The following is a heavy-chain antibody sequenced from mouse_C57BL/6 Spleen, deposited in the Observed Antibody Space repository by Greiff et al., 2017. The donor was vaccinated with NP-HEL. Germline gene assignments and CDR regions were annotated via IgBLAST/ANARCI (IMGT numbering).Heavy chain of an antibody. CDR2: IYPGGGYT. J-gene: IGHJ2*01. Sequence: QVQLQQSGAELVRPGTSVKMSCKASGYTFTNYWIGWAKQRPGHGLEWIGDIYPGGGYTNYNEKFKGKATLTADKSSSTAYMQFSSLTSEDSAIYYCARHTTVVGGDYFDYWGQGTTLTVSS. D-gene: IGHD1-1*01. CDR3: ARHTTVVGGDYFDY. CDR1: GYTFTNYW. V-gene: IGHV1-63*01.